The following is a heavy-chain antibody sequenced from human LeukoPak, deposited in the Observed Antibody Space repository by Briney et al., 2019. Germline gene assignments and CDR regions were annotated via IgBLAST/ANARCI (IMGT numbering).Heavy chain of an antibody. CDR2: INHSGST. J-gene: IGHJ6*03. V-gene: IGHV4-34*01. CDR3: ARGNDFWSGYYYNMDV. CDR1: GGSFSGYY. D-gene: IGHD3-3*01. Sequence: SETLSLTCAVYGGSFSGYYWSWIRQPPGKGLEWIGEINHSGSTNYNPSLKSRVTISVDTSKNQFSLKLSSVTAADTAVYYCARGNDFWSGYYYNMDVWGKGTTVTVSS.